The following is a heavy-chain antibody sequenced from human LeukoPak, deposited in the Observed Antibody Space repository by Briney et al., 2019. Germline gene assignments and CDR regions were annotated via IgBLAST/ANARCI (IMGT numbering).Heavy chain of an antibody. D-gene: IGHD4-17*01. V-gene: IGHV1-46*01. J-gene: IGHJ2*01. CDR2: INPCSGST. CDR1: GYTFTSYD. CDR3: ARETPTQDYGDYQPVRWYSWYFDL. Sequence: ASVKVSCKASGYTFTSYDMHWVRQAPGQGLEWMGIINPCSGSTSYAQKFQGRVTMTRDTSTSTAYMELSSLRSEDTAVYYCARETPTQDYGDYQPVRWYSWYFDLWGRGTLVTVSS.